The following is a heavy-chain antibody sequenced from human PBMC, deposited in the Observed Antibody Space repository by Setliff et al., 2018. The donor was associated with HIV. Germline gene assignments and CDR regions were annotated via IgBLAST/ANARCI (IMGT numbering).Heavy chain of an antibody. J-gene: IGHJ6*02. CDR1: GLTFSSHG. V-gene: IGHV3-30*02. CDR3: VRDATTATRNYYYGLDV. CDR2: IRYDGSNK. D-gene: IGHD4-17*01. Sequence: PGGSLRLSCAASGLTFSSHGMHWVRQAPGKGLEWVAFIRYDGSNKYYADSVKGRFTISRDNSKNTLYLQMNSLRAEDTAVYYCVRDATTATRNYYYGLDVWGQGTTVTVSS.